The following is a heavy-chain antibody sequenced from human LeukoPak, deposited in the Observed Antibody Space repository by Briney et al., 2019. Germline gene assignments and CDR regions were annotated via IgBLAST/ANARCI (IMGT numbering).Heavy chain of an antibody. J-gene: IGHJ5*02. CDR1: GGSISSGGYY. Sequence: PSETLSLTCTVSGGSISSGGYYWSWIRQHPGKGLEWIGYIYYSGSTYCNPSLKSRVTISVDTSKNQFSLKLSSVTAADTAVYYCARDLVVNWFDPWGQGTLVTVSS. D-gene: IGHD2-21*01. CDR2: IYYSGST. V-gene: IGHV4-31*03. CDR3: ARDLVVNWFDP.